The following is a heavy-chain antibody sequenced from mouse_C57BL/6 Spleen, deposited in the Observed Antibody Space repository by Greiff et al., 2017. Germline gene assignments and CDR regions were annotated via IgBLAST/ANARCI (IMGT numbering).Heavy chain of an antibody. V-gene: IGHV1-20*01. CDR3: ARGDYYGSSYWYFYV. Sequence: EVQLQQSGPELVKPGDSVKISCKASGYSFTGYFMNWVMQSHGKSLEWIGSINPYNGDTFYNQKFKGKATLTVEKSSSTAHMELRSLTSEDSAVYYCARGDYYGSSYWYFYVWGTGTTVTVSS. CDR1: GYSFTGYF. CDR2: INPYNGDT. J-gene: IGHJ1*03. D-gene: IGHD1-1*01.